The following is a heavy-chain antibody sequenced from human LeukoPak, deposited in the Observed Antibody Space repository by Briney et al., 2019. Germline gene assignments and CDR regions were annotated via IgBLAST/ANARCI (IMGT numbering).Heavy chain of an antibody. J-gene: IGHJ4*02. CDR2: MNPSTGDT. CDR1: GYTFTGYD. CDR3: TRGSLSGSSRDY. Sequence: GASVRVSCKASGYTFTGYDINWVRQAIGQGPEWMGWMNPSTGDTGYAQKFQGRVTMTRNTSVDTALMELSGLGSEDTAVYYCTRGSLSGSSRDYWGQGTLVTVSS. D-gene: IGHD1-26*01. V-gene: IGHV1-8*01.